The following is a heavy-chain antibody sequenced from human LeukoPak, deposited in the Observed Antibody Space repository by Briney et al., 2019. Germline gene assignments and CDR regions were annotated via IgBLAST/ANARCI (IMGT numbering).Heavy chain of an antibody. CDR2: LSGGGVST. V-gene: IGHV3-23*01. D-gene: IGHD3-16*02. CDR3: AKQRSLENYVWGSYRPTGFDY. J-gene: IGHJ4*02. Sequence: GGSLRLSCEALGFTFSSYAMTGVRQAPGKGLEWSSPLSGGGVSTYYADSVKGRFTISRDNSKNTLYLQMNSLRAEDTAVYYCAKQRSLENYVWGSYRPTGFDYWGQGTLVTVSS. CDR1: GFTFSSYA.